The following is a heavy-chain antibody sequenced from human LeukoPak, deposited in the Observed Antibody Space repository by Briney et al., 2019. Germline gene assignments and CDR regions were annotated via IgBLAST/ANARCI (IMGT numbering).Heavy chain of an antibody. V-gene: IGHV3-23*01. CDR2: ISGSGGST. D-gene: IGHD3-22*01. CDR1: GFTFSSYA. Sequence: GGSLRLSCAASGFTFSSYAMSWVRQAPGKGLEWVSAISGSGGSTYYADSVKGRFTISRGNSKNTLYLQMNSLRAEDTAVYYCAKADRIVVVITTSRPLFYYFDYWGQGTLVTVSS. CDR3: AKADRIVVVITTSRPLFYYFDY. J-gene: IGHJ4*02.